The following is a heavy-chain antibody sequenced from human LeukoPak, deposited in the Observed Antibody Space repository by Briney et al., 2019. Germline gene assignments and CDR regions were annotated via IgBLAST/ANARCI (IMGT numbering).Heavy chain of an antibody. V-gene: IGHV3-48*04. CDR1: GFRFDEYA. J-gene: IGHJ6*03. Sequence: GSLRPSCAASGFRFDEYAMHWVRQAPGKGLEWVSYISSSSSTIYYADSVKGRFTISRDNAKNSLYLQMNSLRAEDTAVYYCARVAAAAGYYYYYYMDVWGKGTTVTVSS. CDR2: ISSSSSTI. CDR3: ARVAAAAGYYYYYYMDV. D-gene: IGHD6-13*01.